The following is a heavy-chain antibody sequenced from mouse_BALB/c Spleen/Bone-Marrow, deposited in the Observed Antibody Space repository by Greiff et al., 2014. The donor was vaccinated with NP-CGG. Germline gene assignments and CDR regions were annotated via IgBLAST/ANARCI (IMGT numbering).Heavy chain of an antibody. J-gene: IGHJ4*01. D-gene: IGHD2-14*01. V-gene: IGHV14-4*02. CDR3: NARDYRYEGYAMDY. Sequence: VQLQQSGAELVRSGASVKLSCTASGFNIKDYYMHWVKQRPEQGLEWIGWIDPENGDTEYAPKFQGKATMTADTSSNTAYLQXXXLXXXXTAXYYCNARDYRYEGYAMDYWGQGTSVTVSS. CDR2: IDPENGDT. CDR1: GFNIKDYY.